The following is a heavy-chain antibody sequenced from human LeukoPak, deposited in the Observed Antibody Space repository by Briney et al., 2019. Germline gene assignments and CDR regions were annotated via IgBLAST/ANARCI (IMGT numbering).Heavy chain of an antibody. J-gene: IGHJ3*02. Sequence: HGESLKISCKGSGYSFTSYWIGWERQMPGKGLEWMGIIYPGDSDTRYSPSFQGQVTISADKSISTAYLQWSSLKASDTAMYYCARQDYYDSSGYLTDAFDIWGQGTMVTASS. CDR2: IYPGDSDT. V-gene: IGHV5-51*01. CDR3: ARQDYYDSSGYLTDAFDI. D-gene: IGHD3-22*01. CDR1: GYSFTSYW.